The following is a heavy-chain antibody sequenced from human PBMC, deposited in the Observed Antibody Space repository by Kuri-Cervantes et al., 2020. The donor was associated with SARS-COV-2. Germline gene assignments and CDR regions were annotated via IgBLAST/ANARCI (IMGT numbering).Heavy chain of an antibody. V-gene: IGHV3-30*02. Sequence: GSLRLSCAASGFTFSSYGMHWVRQAPGKGLEWVAFIRYDGSNKYYADSVKGRFTISRDNSKNTLYLQMNSLRAEDTAVYYCARGISYNGYDLDYWGQGTLVTVSS. CDR3: ARGISYNGYDLDY. CDR1: GFTFSSYG. D-gene: IGHD5-12*01. J-gene: IGHJ4*02. CDR2: IRYDGSNK.